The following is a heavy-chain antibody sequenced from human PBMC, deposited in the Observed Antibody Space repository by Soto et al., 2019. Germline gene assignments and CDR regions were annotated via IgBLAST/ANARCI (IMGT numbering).Heavy chain of an antibody. CDR3: ARDRNYYDFWSGYYYYGMDV. V-gene: IGHV4-59*01. D-gene: IGHD3-3*01. J-gene: IGHJ6*02. CDR1: GGSISSYY. Sequence: ASETLSLTCTVSGGSISSYYWSWIRQPPGKGLEWIGYIYYSGSTNYNPSLKSRVTISVDTSKNQFSLKLSSVTAADTAVYYCARDRNYYDFWSGYYYYGMDVWGQGTTVTVSS. CDR2: IYYSGST.